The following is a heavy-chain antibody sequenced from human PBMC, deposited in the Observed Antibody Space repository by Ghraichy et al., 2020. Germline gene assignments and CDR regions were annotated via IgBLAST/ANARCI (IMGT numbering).Heavy chain of an antibody. CDR1: GFIFSNYA. V-gene: IGHV3-23*01. CDR2: ISGSGDRT. CDR3: SKDPDDYDATSFFYY. J-gene: IGHJ4*02. Sequence: GGSLRLSCAASGFIFSNYAMNWVRQAPGKGLEWVSFISGSGDRTDYADSVKGRFTVSRDNSQNTLYLQMNSLRVEDTAIYYCSKDPDDYDATSFFYYWCQGTLVTVPS. D-gene: IGHD4-17*01.